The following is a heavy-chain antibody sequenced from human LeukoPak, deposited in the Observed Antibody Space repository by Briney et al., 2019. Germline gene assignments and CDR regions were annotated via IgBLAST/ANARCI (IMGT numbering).Heavy chain of an antibody. Sequence: KPSETLSLTCTLSIRSISSSSYYWGWIRQPPGKGLEWIGSIYYSGSTYYNPSLKSRVTISVDTSKNQFSLKLSSVTAADTAVYYCARLIGSSSWYLATYFDYWGQGTLVTVSS. J-gene: IGHJ4*02. CDR2: IYYSGST. D-gene: IGHD6-13*01. V-gene: IGHV4-39*01. CDR1: IRSISSSSYY. CDR3: ARLIGSSSWYLATYFDY.